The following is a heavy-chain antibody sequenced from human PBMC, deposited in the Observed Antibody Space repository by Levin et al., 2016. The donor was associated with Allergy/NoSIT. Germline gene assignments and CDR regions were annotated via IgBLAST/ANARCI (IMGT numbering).Heavy chain of an antibody. J-gene: IGHJ4*02. CDR3: ARKGFCSGTTCNRYYFEY. Sequence: VRQAPGKGLEWVSLIWYDGSKEYYADSVKGRFTISRDNSKNALFLQMDSLRAEDTAVYYCARKGFCSGTTCNRYYFEYWGQGTLVTVSS. CDR2: IWYDGSKE. D-gene: IGHD2-15*01. V-gene: IGHV3-33*01.